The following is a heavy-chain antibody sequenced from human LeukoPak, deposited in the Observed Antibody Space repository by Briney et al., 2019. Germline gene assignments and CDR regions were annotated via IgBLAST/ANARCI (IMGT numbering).Heavy chain of an antibody. CDR3: AREIEQQLVWAWFDP. Sequence: SQTLSLTCAISGDSVSSNSAAWNWIRQSPSRGLEWLGRTYYRSKWYNDYAVSVKSRITINPDSSKNQFSLHLNSVTPEDTAVYFCAREIEQQLVWAWFDPWGQGTLVTVSS. J-gene: IGHJ5*02. D-gene: IGHD6-13*01. V-gene: IGHV6-1*01. CDR2: TYYRSKWYN. CDR1: GDSVSSNSAA.